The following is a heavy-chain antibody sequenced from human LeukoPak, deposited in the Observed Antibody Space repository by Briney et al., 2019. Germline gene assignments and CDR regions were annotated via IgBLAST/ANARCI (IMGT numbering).Heavy chain of an antibody. CDR3: ARELPSSSWRLYYYYGMDV. V-gene: IGHV3-48*03. CDR2: ISSSGSTI. CDR1: GFTFSSYE. D-gene: IGHD6-13*01. Sequence: PGGSLRLSCAASGFTFSSYEMNWVRQAPGKGLEWVSYISSSGSTIYYADSVKGRFTISRDNAKNSLYLQMNSLRDEDTAVYYCARELPSSSWRLYYYYGMDVWGQGTTVTVSS. J-gene: IGHJ6*02.